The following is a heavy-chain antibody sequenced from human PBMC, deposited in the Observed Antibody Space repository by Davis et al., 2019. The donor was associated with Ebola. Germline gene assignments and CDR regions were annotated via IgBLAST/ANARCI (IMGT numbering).Heavy chain of an antibody. J-gene: IGHJ4*02. V-gene: IGHV4-39*01. CDR2: IYYSVTS. CDR1: GGSINSLYYY. Sequence: MPSETLSLTCTVSGGSINSLYYYWGWIRQPPGRGLEWIGHIYYSVTSYYNSSLRSRVTISMDRSKKQFSLQMTSVTAADTATYFCVRASDGDYFFDYWGQGTLVTISS. D-gene: IGHD4-17*01. CDR3: VRASDGDYFFDY.